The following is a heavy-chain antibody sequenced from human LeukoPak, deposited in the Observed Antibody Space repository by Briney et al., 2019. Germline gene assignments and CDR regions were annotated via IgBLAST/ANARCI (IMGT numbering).Heavy chain of an antibody. CDR3: ARCYYDSSGYCTFDY. D-gene: IGHD3-22*01. Sequence: GGSLRLSCAASGFIFSQYSMNWVRQAPGKGLEWVSHIRSSSETFYADSVKGRFTISRDNAKNSLYLQMNSLRAEDTAVYYCARCYYDSSGYCTFDYWGQGTLVTVSS. CDR2: IRSSSET. V-gene: IGHV3-48*01. CDR1: GFIFSQYS. J-gene: IGHJ4*02.